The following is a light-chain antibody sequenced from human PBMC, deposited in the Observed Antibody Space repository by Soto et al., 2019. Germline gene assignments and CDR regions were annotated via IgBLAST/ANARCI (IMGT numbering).Light chain of an antibody. V-gene: IGKV1-5*01. J-gene: IGKJ5*01. Sequence: IHSTHNSSNPSPFLRHRVAHPCRASQSISSWLAWYQQKPGKAPKLLIYDASSLESGVPSRFSGSGSGTEFTLTISSLQPDDFATYYCQQYNSYSITFGQGTRLEIK. CDR3: QQYNSYSIT. CDR2: DAS. CDR1: QSISSW.